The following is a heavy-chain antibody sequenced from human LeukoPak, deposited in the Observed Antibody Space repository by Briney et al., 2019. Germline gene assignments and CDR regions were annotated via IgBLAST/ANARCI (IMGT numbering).Heavy chain of an antibody. CDR1: GFTFSNHG. CDR2: ISSSGSTI. CDR3: AELGITMIGGV. D-gene: IGHD3-10*02. Sequence: GGSLRLSCEASGFTFSNHGMSWVRQAPGKGLEWVSYISSSGSTIYYADSVKGRFTISRDNAKNSLYLQMNSLRAEDTAVYYCAELGITMIGGVWGKGTTVTISS. J-gene: IGHJ6*04. V-gene: IGHV3-48*03.